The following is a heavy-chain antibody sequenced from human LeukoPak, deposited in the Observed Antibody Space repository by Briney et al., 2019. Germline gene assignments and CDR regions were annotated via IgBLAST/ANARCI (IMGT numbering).Heavy chain of an antibody. V-gene: IGHV3-74*01. D-gene: IGHD1-26*01. CDR3: ARQTGATTTGGYYFDH. CDR1: GFTFSSYW. Sequence: GGSLRLSCAASGFTFSSYWMYWVRQAPGKGLVWVARINTDGSSTSYADSVKGRFSISRDNAKNTLDLQMNSLRADDTAVYYCARQTGATTTGGYYFDHWGQGTLVTVSS. J-gene: IGHJ4*02. CDR2: INTDGSST.